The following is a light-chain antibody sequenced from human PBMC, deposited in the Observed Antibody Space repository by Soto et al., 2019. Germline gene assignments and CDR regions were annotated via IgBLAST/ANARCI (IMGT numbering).Light chain of an antibody. CDR2: DTS. V-gene: IGKV3-11*01. Sequence: EIVLTQSPVTLSLSPGESATLSCRASQSITWSLDWYQQRPGQAPRLLIYDTSNRAPGISARFSGSGSGTDFTLTISSLEPEDFAVYYCQHRSGWSTFSPWTKLDIK. J-gene: IGKJ2*01. CDR3: QHRSGWST. CDR1: QSITWS.